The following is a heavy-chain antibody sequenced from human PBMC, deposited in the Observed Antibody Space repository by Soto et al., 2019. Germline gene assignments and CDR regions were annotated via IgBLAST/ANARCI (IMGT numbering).Heavy chain of an antibody. CDR1: GDSISSSSYY. D-gene: IGHD1-26*01. CDR3: SRRGGYPIIYY. Sequence: PSETLSLTCTVSGDSISSSSYYWGWIRQPPGKGLEWIGSIYYSGSTYYNPSLKSRVTISVDTSKNQFSLKLSSVTAADTAVYYCSRRGGYPIIYYWGQGTLVTVSA. CDR2: IYYSGST. J-gene: IGHJ4*02. V-gene: IGHV4-39*01.